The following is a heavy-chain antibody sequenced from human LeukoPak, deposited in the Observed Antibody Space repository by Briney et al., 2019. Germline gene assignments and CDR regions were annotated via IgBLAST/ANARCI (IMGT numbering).Heavy chain of an antibody. J-gene: IGHJ5*02. CDR1: GFTLSSYA. V-gene: IGHV3-23*01. D-gene: IGHD3-16*01. CDR3: AKGGEWFNP. Sequence: GGSLRLSCAASGFTLSSYAMSWVRQAPGKGLEWVSSITSSGGIYDADSVKARFTISRENSKNTLYLQMNTLRAEDTAVYYCAKGGEWFNPWGQGTPVTVSS. CDR2: ITSSGGI.